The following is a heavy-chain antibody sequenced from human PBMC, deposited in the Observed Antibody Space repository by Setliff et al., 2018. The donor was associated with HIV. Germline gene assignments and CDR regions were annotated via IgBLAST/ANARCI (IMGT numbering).Heavy chain of an antibody. J-gene: IGHJ4*02. CDR2: ISWNSGSI. CDR3: ARDSYTSPDY. CDR1: GFIFDDYA. Sequence: GGSLRLSCAASGFIFDDYAMHWVRQAPGKGLEWVSGISWNSGSIGYADSVKGRFTISRDNAKNSLYLQMNSLRAEDTALYYCARDSYTSPDYWGQGTLVTVSS. V-gene: IGHV3-9*01. D-gene: IGHD6-13*01.